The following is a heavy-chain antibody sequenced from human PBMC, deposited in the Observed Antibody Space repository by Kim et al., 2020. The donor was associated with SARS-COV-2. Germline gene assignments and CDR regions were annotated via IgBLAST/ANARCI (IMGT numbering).Heavy chain of an antibody. V-gene: IGHV4-34*01. J-gene: IGHJ6*02. D-gene: IGHD6-19*01. CDR3: ARGSGWYLDHYYAMDV. Sequence: SETLSLTCAVYGGSFSGYYWGWIRQPPGKGLEWIGEINHSGSSNYNPSLKSRVTISIDTSKNQFSLRVNSLTAADTAIYYCARGSGWYLDHYYAMDVWG. CDR2: INHSGSS. CDR1: GGSFSGYY.